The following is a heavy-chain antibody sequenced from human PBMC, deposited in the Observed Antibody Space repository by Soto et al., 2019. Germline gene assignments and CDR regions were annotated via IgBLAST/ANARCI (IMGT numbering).Heavy chain of an antibody. V-gene: IGHV3-48*03. D-gene: IGHD6-19*01. CDR1: GFIFSIYD. CDR3: HLIAVALDFAY. CDR2: ISSTGSTI. J-gene: IGHJ4*02. Sequence: GGSLRLSCAASGFIFSIYDMHWVRQAPGKGLERISYISSTGSTISYADSVKGRFTVSRDNAKSSLYLQMNSLRAEDTAVYYCHLIAVALDFAYCGQGSRVTVSS.